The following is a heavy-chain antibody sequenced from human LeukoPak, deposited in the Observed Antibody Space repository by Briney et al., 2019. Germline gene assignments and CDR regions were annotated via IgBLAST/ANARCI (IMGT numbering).Heavy chain of an antibody. J-gene: IGHJ4*02. CDR1: GFTFSSYS. CDR3: ARDWKLAGITDS. D-gene: IGHD6-19*01. V-gene: IGHV3-21*01. CDR2: ISSSSSYI. Sequence: GGSLRLSCAASGFTFSSYSMNWVRQAPGKGLEWVSSISSSSSYIYYADSVKGRFTISRDNAKNSLYLQMNSLRAEDTAVYYCARDWKLAGITDSWGQGTLVTVSS.